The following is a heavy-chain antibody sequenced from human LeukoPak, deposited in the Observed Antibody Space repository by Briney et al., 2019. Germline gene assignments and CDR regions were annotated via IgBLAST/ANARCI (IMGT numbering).Heavy chain of an antibody. CDR1: GFTFSSYA. D-gene: IGHD2-21*01. CDR3: ARDIAADYYYYGMDV. Sequence: PGGSLRLSCAASGFTFSSYAMSWVRQAPRKGLEWVSAISGSGGSTYYADSVKGRFTISRDNSKNTLYLQMNSLRAEDTAVYYCARDIAADYYYYGMDVWGQGTTVTVSS. V-gene: IGHV3-23*01. J-gene: IGHJ6*02. CDR2: ISGSGGST.